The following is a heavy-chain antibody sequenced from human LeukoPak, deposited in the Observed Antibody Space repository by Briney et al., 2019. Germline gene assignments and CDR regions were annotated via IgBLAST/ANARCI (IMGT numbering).Heavy chain of an antibody. D-gene: IGHD6-19*01. J-gene: IGHJ3*02. Sequence: PGGSLRLSCAASGFTFSSYAMSWVRQAPGKGLEWVSLITSSSTYVESADSVKGRFTISRDNAKNSLSLQMNSLRADDTAVYYCARDFGWGGALDIWGQGTMVTVPS. CDR3: ARDFGWGGALDI. CDR2: ITSSSTYV. CDR1: GFTFSSYA. V-gene: IGHV3-21*01.